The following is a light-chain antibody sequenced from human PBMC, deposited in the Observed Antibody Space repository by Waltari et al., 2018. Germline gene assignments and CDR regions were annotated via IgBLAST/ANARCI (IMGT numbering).Light chain of an antibody. V-gene: IGLV3-27*01. CDR3: YSAADNSLV. CDR2: KDS. J-gene: IGLJ2*01. Sequence: SYELTPPSSVSVSPGQTARITCSGDVLAQKHTRWFQQKPGQAPLVVIYKDSERPSGIPERFSGSSSGTTVTLTVSGAQVDDEADYYCYSAADNSLVFGGGTKLTVL. CDR1: VLAQKH.